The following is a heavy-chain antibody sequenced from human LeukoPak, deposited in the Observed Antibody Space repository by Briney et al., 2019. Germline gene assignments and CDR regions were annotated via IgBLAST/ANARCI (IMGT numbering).Heavy chain of an antibody. D-gene: IGHD6-13*01. CDR3: AKDFGSSWYPFFDP. V-gene: IGHV3-23*01. J-gene: IGHJ5*02. CDR2: ISGSGGST. Sequence: PGGSLRLSCAASGFTLSSYAMSRVRQAPGKGLEWVSAISGSGGSTYYADSVKGRFTISRDNSKNTLYLQMNSLRAEDTAVYYCAKDFGSSWYPFFDPWGQGTLVTVSS. CDR1: GFTLSSYA.